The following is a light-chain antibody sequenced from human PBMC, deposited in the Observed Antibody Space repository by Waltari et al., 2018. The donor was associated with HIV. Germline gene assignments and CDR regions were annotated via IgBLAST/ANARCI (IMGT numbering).Light chain of an antibody. J-gene: IGLJ3*02. Sequence: QSALTQPASVSGSPGQSITISCAGTSSDLRDYNSVSWYQHHPGKLPKVIIYAVSHRPSGVSSRFSGSISANTASLTISGLQPEDEADYFCASYISSASPEFGGGTKVTVL. CDR2: AVS. CDR3: ASYISSASPE. V-gene: IGLV2-14*01. CDR1: SSDLRDYNS.